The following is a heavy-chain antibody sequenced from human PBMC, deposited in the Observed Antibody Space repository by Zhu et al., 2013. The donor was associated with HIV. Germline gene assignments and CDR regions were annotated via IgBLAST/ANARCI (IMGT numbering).Heavy chain of an antibody. J-gene: IGHJ4*02. Sequence: QVQLVQSKTEVKKPGASVKVSCKSSGFTFTDYYFHWVRQTPGQGLEWLGWINPYNGATDHAEQFRDRVIMTRDTTINTVYLQLSGLTSNDSAIYYCARDSAFTGATGGGLFYFDFWGQGALVTVSS. D-gene: IGHD1-1*01. CDR2: INPYNGAT. CDR1: GFTFTDYY. V-gene: IGHV1-2*02. CDR3: ARDSAFTGATGGGLFYFDF.